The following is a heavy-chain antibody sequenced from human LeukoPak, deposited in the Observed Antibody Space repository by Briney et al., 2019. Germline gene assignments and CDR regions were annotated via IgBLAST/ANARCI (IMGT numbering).Heavy chain of an antibody. J-gene: IGHJ4*02. V-gene: IGHV1-18*01. CDR3: ARVSGSYRGAIDY. CDR2: ISTYNNNT. CDR1: GYTFTSYG. D-gene: IGHD1-26*01. Sequence: ASVKVFCKASGYTFTSYGISWVRQAPGQGLEWLGWISTYNNNTHYAQKFQVRVTMTTDTSTSTAYMELRSLRSDDTAVYHCARVSGSYRGAIDYWGQGTLVTVSS.